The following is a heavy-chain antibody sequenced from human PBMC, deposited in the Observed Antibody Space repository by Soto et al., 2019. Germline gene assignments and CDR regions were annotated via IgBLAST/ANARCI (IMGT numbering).Heavy chain of an antibody. D-gene: IGHD6-13*01. CDR3: ARHPERIAEIGWLDT. CDR1: GFTFSSYS. V-gene: IGHV3-48*02. CDR2: ISSSSSTI. Sequence: GGSLRLSCAASGFTFSSYSMNWVRQAPGKGLEWVSYISSSSSTIYYAGSVKGRFTISRDNAKNSLYLQMNSLRDEDTAVYYCARHPERIAEIGWLDTWGKGTLVSVCS. J-gene: IGHJ5*02.